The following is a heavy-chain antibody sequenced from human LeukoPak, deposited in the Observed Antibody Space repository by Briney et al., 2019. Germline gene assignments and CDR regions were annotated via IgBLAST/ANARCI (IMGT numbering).Heavy chain of an antibody. J-gene: IGHJ4*02. Sequence: ASVKVSCKASGYTFTSYYLHWVRQAPGQGLEWMGIINSTGGTTTYSQKFQGRVTMTRDTSASTVYMDLSNLRSENTAVYYCARAEYGGYKLDYRVQGTLVTVSS. CDR2: INSTGGTT. V-gene: IGHV1-46*01. D-gene: IGHD5-12*01. CDR3: ARAEYGGYKLDY. CDR1: GYTFTSYY.